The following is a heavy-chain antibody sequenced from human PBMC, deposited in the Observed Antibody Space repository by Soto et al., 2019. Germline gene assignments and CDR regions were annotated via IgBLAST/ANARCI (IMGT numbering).Heavy chain of an antibody. CDR1: GYAFSNYN. V-gene: IGHV1-8*01. CDR2: MNPDSGNT. D-gene: IGHD5-12*01. J-gene: IGHJ3*02. Sequence: GASVKVSCKASGYAFSNYNINWVRQASGQGLEWMGWMNPDSGNTGYAEKFQGRVTMTRNESTSTAYMELSSLRSEDTAVYYCARVLGYSGYQNDAFDIWGQGTMVTVSS. CDR3: ARVLGYSGYQNDAFDI.